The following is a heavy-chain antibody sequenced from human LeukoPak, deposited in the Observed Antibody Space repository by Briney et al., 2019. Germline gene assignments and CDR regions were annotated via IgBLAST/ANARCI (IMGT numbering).Heavy chain of an antibody. D-gene: IGHD6-19*01. J-gene: IGHJ4*02. V-gene: IGHV4-59*12. CDR3: ARGRLAVAGLYYFDY. CDR2: IYYSGST. CDR1: GGSISSYY. Sequence: SETLSLTCTVSGGSISSYYWSWIRQPPGKGLEWIGYIYYSGSTNYNPSLKSRVTISVDTSKNQFSLKLSSVTAADTAVYYCARGRLAVAGLYYFDYWGQGTLVTVSS.